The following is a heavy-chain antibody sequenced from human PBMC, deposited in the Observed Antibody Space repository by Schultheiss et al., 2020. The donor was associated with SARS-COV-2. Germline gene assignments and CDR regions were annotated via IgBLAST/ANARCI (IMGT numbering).Heavy chain of an antibody. CDR1: GGSISSGGYS. CDR3: ARDGGDIAAAGMRRGYFDY. Sequence: SETLSLTCAVSGGSISSGGYSWSWIRQPPGKGLEWIGYIYHSGSTNYNPSLKSRVTISVDTSKNQFSLKLSSVTAADTAVYYCARDGGDIAAAGMRRGYFDYWGQGTLVTVSS. D-gene: IGHD6-13*01. J-gene: IGHJ4*02. CDR2: IYHSGST. V-gene: IGHV4-30-2*01.